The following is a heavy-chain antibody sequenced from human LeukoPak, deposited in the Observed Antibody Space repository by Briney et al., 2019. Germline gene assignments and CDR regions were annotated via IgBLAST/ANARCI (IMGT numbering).Heavy chain of an antibody. V-gene: IGHV3-30*02. Sequence: PGGSLRLSCAASGFTFSSYGMHWVRQAPGKGLEWVAFIRYDGSNKYYADSVKGRFTISRDNSKNTLYLQMNSLRAEDTAVYYCAKGRVPAAMPRFDYWGQGTLVTVSS. CDR2: IRYDGSNK. CDR1: GFTFSSYG. D-gene: IGHD2-2*01. CDR3: AKGRVPAAMPRFDY. J-gene: IGHJ4*02.